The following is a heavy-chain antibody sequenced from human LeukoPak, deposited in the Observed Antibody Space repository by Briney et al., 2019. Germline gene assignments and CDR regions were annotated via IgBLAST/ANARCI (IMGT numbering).Heavy chain of an antibody. J-gene: IGHJ3*02. Sequence: GGSLRLSCAASGFTVSGNCMSWVRQAPGKGLEWVSFIYSGGTTYYVDSVKGRFTISRDKSKNTVYLQMNSLRAEDTAVYYCARDPPDYYDSSPYAFDIWGQGTMVTVSS. V-gene: IGHV3-53*01. CDR1: GFTVSGNC. CDR3: ARDPPDYYDSSPYAFDI. CDR2: IYSGGTT. D-gene: IGHD3-22*01.